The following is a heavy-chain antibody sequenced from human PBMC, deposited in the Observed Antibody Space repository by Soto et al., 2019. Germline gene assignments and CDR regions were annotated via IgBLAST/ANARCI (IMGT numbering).Heavy chain of an antibody. D-gene: IGHD6-19*01. Sequence: AVKVSCKASGGTFSSYAISWVRQAPGQGLEWMGGIIPIFGTANYAQKFQGRVTITADKSTSTAYMELSSLRSEDTAVYYCARDSSGWYGGSEYYFDYWGQGTLVTVSS. CDR3: ARDSSGWYGGSEYYFDY. CDR1: GGTFSSYA. CDR2: IIPIFGTA. V-gene: IGHV1-69*06. J-gene: IGHJ4*02.